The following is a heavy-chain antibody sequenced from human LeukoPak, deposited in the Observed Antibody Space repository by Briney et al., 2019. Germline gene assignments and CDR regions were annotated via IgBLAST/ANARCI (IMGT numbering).Heavy chain of an antibody. V-gene: IGHV3-7*01. J-gene: IGHJ4*02. D-gene: IGHD6-13*01. CDR3: ATAPAAADSF. CDR1: GLTFSNFW. CDR2: IERDGSEK. Sequence: GGSLRLSCAASGLTFSNFWMTWVRQAPGKGLEWVANIERDGSEKTYVDPVKGRFTISRDNAKNSLFLQMSSLRADDTAVYYCATAPAAADSFWGQGTLVAVSS.